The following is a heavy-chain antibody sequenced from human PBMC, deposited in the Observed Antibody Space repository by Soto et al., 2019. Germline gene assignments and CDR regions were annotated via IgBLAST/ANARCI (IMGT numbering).Heavy chain of an antibody. Sequence: PSETLSLTCPVSGGSISSSSYYWGWIRQPPGKGLEWIGSIYYSGSTYYNPSLKSRVTISVDTSKNQFSLKLSSVTAADTAVYYCARRLQFDYWGQGTLVTVSS. CDR2: IYYSGST. CDR1: GGSISSSSYY. J-gene: IGHJ4*02. CDR3: ARRLQFDY. V-gene: IGHV4-39*01.